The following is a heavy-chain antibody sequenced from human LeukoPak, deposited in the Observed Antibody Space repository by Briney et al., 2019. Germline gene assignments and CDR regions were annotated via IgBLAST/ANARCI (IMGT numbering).Heavy chain of an antibody. CDR2: IQSDGSQK. V-gene: IGHV3-33*01. D-gene: IGHD6-19*01. CDR1: GFIFSHFG. J-gene: IGHJ4*02. Sequence: QPGRSLRLSCATSGFIFSHFGMHWVRQAPGKGLEWVAAIQSDGSQKYFADSVKGRSTISRDKSKSTMYLQMDTLRAEDTAVYYCARARSLLSSGWYVTYWGQGTLVTVSS. CDR3: ARARSLLSSGWYVTY.